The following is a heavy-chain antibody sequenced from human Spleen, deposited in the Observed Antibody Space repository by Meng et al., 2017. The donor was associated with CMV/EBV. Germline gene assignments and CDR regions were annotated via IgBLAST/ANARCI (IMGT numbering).Heavy chain of an antibody. D-gene: IGHD2-15*01. CDR2: INLNSGGT. V-gene: IGHV1-2*02. Sequence: ASVKVSCKASGYIFTDNYMHWVRQAPGQGLEWMGWINLNSGGTNYAHNLQGRVTMTRDTSISTAYMELSRLRSDDTAVYYCARGGYCSGGSCYSPHFDYWGQGTLVTVSS. J-gene: IGHJ4*02. CDR1: GYIFTDNY. CDR3: ARGGYCSGGSCYSPHFDY.